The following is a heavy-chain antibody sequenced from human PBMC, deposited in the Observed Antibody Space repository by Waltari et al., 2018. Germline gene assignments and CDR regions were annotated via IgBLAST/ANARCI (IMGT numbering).Heavy chain of an antibody. Sequence: QVQLQESGPRLVTPSETLSLNCAVSGYSISSGYYWDWIRQPPGKGLEWMETINHSGLTYYNPSLKSRVTISVDTSKNHFSLEMRSVTAADTAVYYCARGGGLLRGVSGYGYGMDVWGQGTTVTVSS. V-gene: IGHV4-38-2*01. CDR1: GYSISSGYY. D-gene: IGHD3-10*01. CDR2: INHSGLT. CDR3: ARGGGLLRGVSGYGYGMDV. J-gene: IGHJ6*02.